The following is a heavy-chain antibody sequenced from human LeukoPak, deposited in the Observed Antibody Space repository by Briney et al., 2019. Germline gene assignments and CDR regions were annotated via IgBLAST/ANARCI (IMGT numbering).Heavy chain of an antibody. J-gene: IGHJ4*02. CDR3: ARRAGAYSHPYDD. D-gene: IGHD4/OR15-4a*01. V-gene: IGHV3-53*01. CDR2: IYSDNT. Sequence: GGSLRLSCTVSGFTVSSNSMSWVRQAPGKGLEWVSFIYSDNTHYSDSVKGRFTISRDNSKNTLYLQMNSLSAEDTAVYYCARRAGAYSHPYDDWGQGTQVTV. CDR1: GFTVSSNS.